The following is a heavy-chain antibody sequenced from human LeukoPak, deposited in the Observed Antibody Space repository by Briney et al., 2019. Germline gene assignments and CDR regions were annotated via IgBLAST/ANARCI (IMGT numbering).Heavy chain of an antibody. V-gene: IGHV3-66*01. CDR2: VYNDGST. D-gene: IGHD3-10*01. CDR3: ARMEKFYYGSGGFSPPLMDV. CDR1: GFTVSSNY. J-gene: IGHJ6*02. Sequence: GGSLRLSCAASGFTVSSNYMSWVRQAPGKGLEWVSSVYNDGSTNYADSVKGRFTISRDNAKNSLYLQMNSLRAEDTAVYYCARMEKFYYGSGGFSPPLMDVWGQGTTVIVSS.